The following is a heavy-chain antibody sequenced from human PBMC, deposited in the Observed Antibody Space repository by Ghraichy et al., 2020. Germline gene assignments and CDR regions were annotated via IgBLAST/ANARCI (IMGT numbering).Heavy chain of an antibody. CDR3: ARMQKSSYFMDV. CDR2: VYHTGDT. J-gene: IGHJ6*03. CDR1: GDSISNAYW. V-gene: IGHV4-4*02. Sequence: SETLSLTCAVSGDSISNAYWWTWVRQSPGGGLEWIGEVYHTGDTNYNPSLKSRVIISIDTSKNHFSLKLNTMSAADTALYFCARMQKSSYFMDVWGRGTTVT.